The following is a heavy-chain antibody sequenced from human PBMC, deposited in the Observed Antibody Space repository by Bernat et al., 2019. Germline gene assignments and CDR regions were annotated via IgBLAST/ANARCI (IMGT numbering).Heavy chain of an antibody. CDR2: IRYDGSNK. V-gene: IGHV3-30*02. Sequence: QVQLVESGGGVVQPGGSLRLSCAASGFTFSSYGMHWVRQAPGKGLEWVAFIRYDGSNKYYADSVKGRFTISRDNSKNTLYLQMNSLRAEDTAVYYCAKDPGYSGYDWSDYWGQGTLVTVSS. CDR3: AKDPGYSGYDWSDY. J-gene: IGHJ4*02. CDR1: GFTFSSYG. D-gene: IGHD5-12*01.